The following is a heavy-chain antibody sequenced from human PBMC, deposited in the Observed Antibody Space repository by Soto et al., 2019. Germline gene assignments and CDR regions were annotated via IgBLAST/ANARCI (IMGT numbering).Heavy chain of an antibody. D-gene: IGHD3-10*01. Sequence: QLQLQESGPGLVKPSETLSLTCTVSGGSISSSSYYWGWIRQPPGKGLEWIGSIYYSGSTYYNPSLKSRVTISVDTSKNQFSLKLSSVTAADTAVYYCASPTLGSGSKGSGLYYYYGMDVWGQGTTVTVSS. V-gene: IGHV4-39*01. CDR2: IYYSGST. CDR3: ASPTLGSGSKGSGLYYYYGMDV. CDR1: GGSISSSSYY. J-gene: IGHJ6*02.